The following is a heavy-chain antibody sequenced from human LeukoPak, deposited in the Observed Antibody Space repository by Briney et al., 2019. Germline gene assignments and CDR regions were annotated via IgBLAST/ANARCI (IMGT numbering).Heavy chain of an antibody. CDR2: IYYSGST. D-gene: IGHD1-26*01. CDR3: AREQNSGSYRPYYYYYMDV. CDR1: GGSISSGDYY. Sequence: SETLSLTCAVSGGSISSGDYYWSWIRQPPGKGLEWIGYIYYSGSTYYNPSLKSRVTISVDTSKNQFSLKLSSVTAADTAVYYCAREQNSGSYRPYYYYYMDVWGKGTTVTVSS. V-gene: IGHV4-30-4*08. J-gene: IGHJ6*03.